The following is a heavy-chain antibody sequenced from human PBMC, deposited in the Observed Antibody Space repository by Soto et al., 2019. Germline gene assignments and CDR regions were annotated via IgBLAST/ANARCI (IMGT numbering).Heavy chain of an antibody. Sequence: QVQLQESGPGLVKPSQTLSLTCTVSGASLSSDAYYWSWIRQHPVKGLEWIGYIYYSGATYYNPSLESRVNISLDTPKNHFSLRLSSVSAADTAVYYCARGGRRGDVFDIWGQGTMVTVSS. V-gene: IGHV4-31*03. CDR1: GASLSSDAYY. CDR3: ARGGRRGDVFDI. J-gene: IGHJ3*02. D-gene: IGHD1-1*01. CDR2: IYYSGAT.